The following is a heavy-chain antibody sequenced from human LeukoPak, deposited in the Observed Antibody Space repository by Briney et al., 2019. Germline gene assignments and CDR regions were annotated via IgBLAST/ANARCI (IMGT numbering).Heavy chain of an antibody. J-gene: IGHJ4*02. CDR1: GFTFSSYA. Sequence: PGGSLRLSCAASGFTFSSYAMSWVRQAPGKGPEWVSAISGSGGSTYYADSVKGRFTISRDNSKNTLYLQMNSLRAEDTAVYYRAKTGYSYGPEHFDYWGQGTLVTVSS. V-gene: IGHV3-23*01. D-gene: IGHD5-18*01. CDR2: ISGSGGST. CDR3: AKTGYSYGPEHFDY.